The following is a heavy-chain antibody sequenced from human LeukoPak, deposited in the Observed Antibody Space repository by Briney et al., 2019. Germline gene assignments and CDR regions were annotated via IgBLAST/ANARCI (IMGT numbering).Heavy chain of an antibody. J-gene: IGHJ5*02. CDR2: IIPIFGTA. CDR3: AKDREQQLVS. CDR1: GGTFSSYA. V-gene: IGHV1-69*05. Sequence: SVKVSCKASGGTFSSYAISWVRQAPGQGLEWMGGIIPIFGTANYAQKFQGRVTITTDESTSTAYMELSSLRSEDTAVYYCAKDREQQLVSWGQGTLVTVSS. D-gene: IGHD6-13*01.